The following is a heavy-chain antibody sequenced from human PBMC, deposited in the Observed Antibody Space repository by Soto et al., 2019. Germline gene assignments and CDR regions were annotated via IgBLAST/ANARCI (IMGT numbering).Heavy chain of an antibody. CDR3: GRSLASDL. CDR1: GGTFSSYV. J-gene: IGHJ5*02. V-gene: IGHV1-69*18. Sequence: QVQLVQSGPAVKKPGSSVKVSCKASGGTFSSYVFRWVRQAPGQGLEWMGRITPVFGTTRYAQKFQGRVTISADESKTTIHVELSSRKSEDTGIYYCGRSLASDLWGQGTLVTVSS. CDR2: ITPVFGTT. D-gene: IGHD1-26*01.